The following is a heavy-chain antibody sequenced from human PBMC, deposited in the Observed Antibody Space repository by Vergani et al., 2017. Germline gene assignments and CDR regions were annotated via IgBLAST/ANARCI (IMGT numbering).Heavy chain of an antibody. CDR2: ISYDGSNK. CDR3: ARDRGYYGYFDD. J-gene: IGHJ4*02. Sequence: QVQLVESGGGVVQPGRSLRLSCAASGFTFSSYAMHWVRQAPGKGLEWVAVISYDGSNKYYADSVKGRFTISRDNSKNTLYLQMNSLRAEDTAVYYCARDRGYYGYFDDWGQGTLVAVSS. V-gene: IGHV3-30*01. CDR1: GFTFSSYA. D-gene: IGHD4-17*01.